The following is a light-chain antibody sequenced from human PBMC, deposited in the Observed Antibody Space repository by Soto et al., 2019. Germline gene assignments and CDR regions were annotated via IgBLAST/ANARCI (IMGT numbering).Light chain of an antibody. Sequence: EIVLTHSPATLSLAPGERATLSCRASQSVSRYLAWYQQKPGQAPRLLIYDASNRATGIPARFSGSGSGTDFTLTISSLEPEDFAVYYCQQRSNWPYTFGQGTKLEIK. V-gene: IGKV3-11*01. CDR3: QQRSNWPYT. CDR2: DAS. CDR1: QSVSRY. J-gene: IGKJ2*01.